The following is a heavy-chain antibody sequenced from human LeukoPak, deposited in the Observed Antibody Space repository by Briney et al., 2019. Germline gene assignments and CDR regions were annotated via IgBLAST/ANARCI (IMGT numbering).Heavy chain of an antibody. Sequence: PSETLSLTCTVSGVSISSGGYYWRWVRQHRGKGLEWIVYIYYSGSTYYNPSLKSRITISVDTSKNQFSLKLSSVTAADTAVYYCARVRYYYDRSVHFGYWGQGTLVTVSS. CDR2: IYYSGST. D-gene: IGHD3-22*01. J-gene: IGHJ4*02. CDR1: GVSISSGGYY. V-gene: IGHV4-31*03. CDR3: ARVRYYYDRSVHFGY.